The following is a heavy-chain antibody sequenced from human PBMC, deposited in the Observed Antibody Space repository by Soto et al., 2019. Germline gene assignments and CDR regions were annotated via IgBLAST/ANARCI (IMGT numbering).Heavy chain of an antibody. V-gene: IGHV3-74*01. CDR2: IKPDGSWT. D-gene: IGHD1-7*01. CDR1: GFTFSSYW. Sequence: GGSLRLSCAASGFTFSSYWMHWVRQAPGKGLVWVSRIKPDGSWTIHADSVKGRFTISRENDKSMVFLKMNSLKAEDTAVYHCAGYNGNSQNYWGHGTLVTVSS. J-gene: IGHJ4*01. CDR3: AGYNGNSQNY.